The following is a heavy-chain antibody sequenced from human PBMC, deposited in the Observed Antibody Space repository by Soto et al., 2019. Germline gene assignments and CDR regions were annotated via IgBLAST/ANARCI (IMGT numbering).Heavy chain of an antibody. CDR3: ARRSSGGYFDY. D-gene: IGHD6-19*01. Sequence: EVQLLESGGGLVQPGGSLRLSCAASGFTFSSYAMNWVRQAPGKGLEWVSVISGSGDSTSYAGSVKGRFTISRDNSKNTLYLQMNSLRAEDTAVYYCARRSSGGYFDYWGQGTLVTVSS. J-gene: IGHJ4*02. V-gene: IGHV3-23*01. CDR1: GFTFSSYA. CDR2: ISGSGDST.